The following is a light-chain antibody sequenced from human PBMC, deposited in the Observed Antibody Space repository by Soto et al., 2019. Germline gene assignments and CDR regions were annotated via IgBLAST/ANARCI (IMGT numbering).Light chain of an antibody. J-gene: IGLJ1*01. Sequence: QSALTQPASVSGSPGQSITISCTGTSSDVGGYDYVSWYQHHPGEAPKLMIYDVSNRPSGVSNRFSGSKSGNTASLTISGLQAEDEADYYCSSHTSTSTPPHVFGTGTKVTVL. CDR2: DVS. CDR3: SSHTSTSTPPHV. CDR1: SSDVGGYDY. V-gene: IGLV2-14*03.